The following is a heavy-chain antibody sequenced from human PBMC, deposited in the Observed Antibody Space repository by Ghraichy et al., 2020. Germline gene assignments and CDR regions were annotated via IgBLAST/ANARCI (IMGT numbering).Heavy chain of an antibody. D-gene: IGHD3-10*01. CDR1: GFTFDDYA. J-gene: IGHJ3*02. CDR2: ISWNSGSI. V-gene: IGHV3-9*01. Sequence: GGSLRLSCAASGFTFDDYAMHWVRQAPGKGLEWVSGISWNSGSIGYADSVKGRFTISRDNAKNSLYLQMNSLRAEDTALYYCAKARYGSRGLYGDAFDIWGKGTMATVSS. CDR3: AKARYGSRGLYGDAFDI.